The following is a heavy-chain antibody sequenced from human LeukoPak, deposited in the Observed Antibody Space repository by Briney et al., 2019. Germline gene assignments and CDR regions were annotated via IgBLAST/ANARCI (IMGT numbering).Heavy chain of an antibody. CDR3: ARGDFWNENWFDP. V-gene: IGHV4-59*01. D-gene: IGHD3-3*01. CDR1: GGSISSYY. CDR2: IYYSGST. Sequence: NPSETLSLTCTVSGGSISSYYWSWIRQPPGKGLEWIGYIYYSGSTNYNPSLKSRVTISVDTSKNQFSLKLSSVTAADTAVYYCARGDFWNENWFDPWGQGTLVTVSS. J-gene: IGHJ5*02.